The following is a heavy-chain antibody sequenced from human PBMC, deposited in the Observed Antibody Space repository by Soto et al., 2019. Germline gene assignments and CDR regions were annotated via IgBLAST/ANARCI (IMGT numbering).Heavy chain of an antibody. V-gene: IGHV3-23*01. CDR3: AKMGGGNLPKLFHV. CDR1: GFTFSDFA. CDR2: FTAAGRNT. D-gene: IGHD6-6*01. J-gene: IGHJ1*01. Sequence: GGSLRLSCAASGFTFSDFAMSWVRKAPGKGLEWVSTFTAAGRNTFYADSVKGRFTISRDNSKSTLYLHVNSLRVDDMAVYYWAKMGGGNLPKLFHVWGQGTLFTVSS.